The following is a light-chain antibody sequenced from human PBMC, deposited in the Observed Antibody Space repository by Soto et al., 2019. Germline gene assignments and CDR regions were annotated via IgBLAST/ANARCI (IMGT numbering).Light chain of an antibody. J-gene: IGLJ1*01. V-gene: IGLV1-40*01. CDR1: SSNIGAGYD. Sequence: QSVPTQPPSVSGAPGQRVTISCSGSSSNIGAGYDVNWYRQLPGTAPKLLIYGNSDRPSGVPDRFSGSKSGTSASLAITGLQAEDEADYFCQSYDRSLRTYVFGTGTKVTVL. CDR2: GNS. CDR3: QSYDRSLRTYV.